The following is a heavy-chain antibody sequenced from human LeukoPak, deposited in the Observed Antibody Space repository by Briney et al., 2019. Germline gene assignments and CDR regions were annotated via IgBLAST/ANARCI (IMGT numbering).Heavy chain of an antibody. Sequence: PSETLSLTCAVYGGSFSGYYWSWIRQPPGKGLEWIGEINHSGSTNYNPSLKSRVTISVDTSKNQFSLKLSSVTAADTAVYYCARASGVETTTMSPRFDYWGQGTLVTVSS. CDR2: INHSGST. V-gene: IGHV4-34*01. J-gene: IGHJ4*02. CDR1: GGSFSGYY. D-gene: IGHD5-24*01. CDR3: ARASGVETTTMSPRFDY.